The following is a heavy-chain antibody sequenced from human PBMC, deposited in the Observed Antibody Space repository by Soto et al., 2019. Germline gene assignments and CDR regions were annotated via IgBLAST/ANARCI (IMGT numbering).Heavy chain of an antibody. Sequence: QVQLVQSGAEVKKPGSSVKVSCKASGGTFSSYAISWVRQATGQGLEWMGGIIPIFGTANYAQKFQGRVTITADESTSTAYMELSSLRSEDTAVYYCASGDYVWGSYRTFRFDYWGQGTLVTVSS. CDR2: IIPIFGTA. J-gene: IGHJ4*02. V-gene: IGHV1-69*12. CDR1: GGTFSSYA. D-gene: IGHD3-16*02. CDR3: ASGDYVWGSYRTFRFDY.